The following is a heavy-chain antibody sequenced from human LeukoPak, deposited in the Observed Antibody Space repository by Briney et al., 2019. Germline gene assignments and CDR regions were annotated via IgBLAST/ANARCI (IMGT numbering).Heavy chain of an antibody. CDR1: GYTFTSYY. CDR3: ARDQTYYDTMAAFDI. V-gene: IGHV1-18*04. Sequence: ASVKVSCKASGYTFTSYYMHWARQAPGQGLEWMGWISAYNGNTNYAQKLQGRVTMTTDTSTSTAYMELSSLRSEDTAVYYCARDQTYYDTMAAFDIWGQGTMVTVSS. J-gene: IGHJ3*02. CDR2: ISAYNGNT. D-gene: IGHD3-9*01.